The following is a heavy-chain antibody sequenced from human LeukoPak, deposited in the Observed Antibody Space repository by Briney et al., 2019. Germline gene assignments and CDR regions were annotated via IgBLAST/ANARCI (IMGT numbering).Heavy chain of an antibody. V-gene: IGHV4-30-2*01. Sequence: SETLSLTCTVSGGSISSGGYYWSWIRQPPGKGLEWIGYIYHSGSTYYNPSLKSRVTISVDRSKNRFSLKLSSVTAADTAVYYCARGGIGYCSSTSCPRWFDPWGQGTLVTVSS. J-gene: IGHJ5*02. CDR1: GGSISSGGYY. CDR3: ARGGIGYCSSTSCPRWFDP. CDR2: IYHSGST. D-gene: IGHD2-2*01.